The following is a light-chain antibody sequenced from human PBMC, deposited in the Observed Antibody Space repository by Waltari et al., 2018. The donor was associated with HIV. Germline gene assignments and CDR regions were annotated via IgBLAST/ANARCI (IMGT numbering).Light chain of an antibody. CDR1: ALAKQY. CDR3: QSADSTGSYPDV. J-gene: IGLJ1*01. Sequence: SYELTQPPSVSVSPGQTARITCSGDALAKQYAYWYQQKPGQAPLLVIYKDNERPSGIPERFSGSSSGTTVTLTISGVHTEDEADYYCQSADSTGSYPDVFGTGTKVTVL. CDR2: KDN. V-gene: IGLV3-25*03.